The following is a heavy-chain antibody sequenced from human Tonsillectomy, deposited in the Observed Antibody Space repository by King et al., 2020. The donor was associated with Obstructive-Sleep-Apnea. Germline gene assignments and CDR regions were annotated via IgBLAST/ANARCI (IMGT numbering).Heavy chain of an antibody. CDR2: IRGNTDAT. V-gene: IGHV3-23*04. Sequence: EVPLVESGGGLVQPGGSLRLSCAASGFTFSMYALNWVRQAPGKGLEWVSTIRGNTDATYYADSVKGRFTIARDNSKNTLFLQMDRLRAEDTAVYYCATRLRSGAYWGQGTLVSVSS. D-gene: IGHD4-17*01. J-gene: IGHJ4*02. CDR1: GFTFSMYA. CDR3: ATRLRSGAY.